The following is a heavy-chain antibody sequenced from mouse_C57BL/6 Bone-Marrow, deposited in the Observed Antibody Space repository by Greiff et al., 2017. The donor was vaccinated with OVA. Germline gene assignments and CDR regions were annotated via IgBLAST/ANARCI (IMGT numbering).Heavy chain of an antibody. CDR2: IYPGDGDT. Sequence: QVTLKVSGPELVKPGASVKISCKASGYAFSSSWMNWVKQRPGKGLEWIGRIYPGDGDTNYNGKFKGKATLTADKSSSTAYMQLSSLTSEDSAVYFCARLRSYFDVWGTGTTVTVSS. CDR3: ARLRSYFDV. V-gene: IGHV1-82*01. J-gene: IGHJ1*03. D-gene: IGHD2-12*01. CDR1: GYAFSSSW.